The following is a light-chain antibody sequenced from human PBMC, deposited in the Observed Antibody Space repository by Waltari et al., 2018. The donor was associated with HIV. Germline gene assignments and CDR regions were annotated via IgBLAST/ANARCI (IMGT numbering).Light chain of an antibody. V-gene: IGLV2-14*03. J-gene: IGLJ2*01. CDR2: DVS. Sequence: QSALTQPASVSGAPGQSITISCTGTSRDVGGYRYVSWYQQHPGKAPKLMLFDVSNRPSGVSKRCSGSKSGNTASLTISGLQAEDEAHYFCSSYSSSTALVVFGGGTKVTVL. CDR1: SRDVGGYRY. CDR3: SSYSSSTALVV.